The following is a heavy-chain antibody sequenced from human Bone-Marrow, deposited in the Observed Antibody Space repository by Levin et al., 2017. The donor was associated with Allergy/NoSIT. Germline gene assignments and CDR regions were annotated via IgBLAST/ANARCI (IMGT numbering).Heavy chain of an antibody. D-gene: IGHD3-9*01. CDR2: ISGYNGNR. Sequence: ASVKVSCKASGYTFHSYGINWVRQAPGQGLEWVGWISGYNGNRDYAQMVQGRVTMTTDTSTSTAYMELRSLRSDDTAVYYCARHRTYFDLLTGRQGYYFDSWGQGTLVTVSS. J-gene: IGHJ4*02. CDR3: ARHRTYFDLLTGRQGYYFDS. V-gene: IGHV1-18*04. CDR1: GYTFHSYG.